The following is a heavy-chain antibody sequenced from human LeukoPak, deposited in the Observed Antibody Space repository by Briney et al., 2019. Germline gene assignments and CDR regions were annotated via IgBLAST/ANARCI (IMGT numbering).Heavy chain of an antibody. CDR1: GFSFSSYA. CDR2: ISNEGSNM. J-gene: IGHJ6*02. V-gene: IGHV3-30*04. Sequence: PGGSLRLSCAASGFSFSSYAVHWVRQAPGKGLEWVAVISNEGSNMYYADSVKGRFTISRDNSKNTLYLQMDSLSAEDTAVYYCARVLKSGYDSYYYYGMDVWGQGTTVTVSS. D-gene: IGHD5-12*01. CDR3: ARVLKSGYDSYYYYGMDV.